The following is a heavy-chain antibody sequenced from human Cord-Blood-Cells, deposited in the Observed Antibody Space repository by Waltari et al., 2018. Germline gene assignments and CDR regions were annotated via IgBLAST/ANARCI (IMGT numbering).Heavy chain of an antibody. CDR3: ARDSRVGGIIGY. J-gene: IGHJ4*02. CDR2: ISSSSSTI. V-gene: IGHV3-48*02. CDR1: GLTFSSCG. D-gene: IGHD3-16*02. Sequence: EVQLVESGGGLVQPGGSLRLSCAACGLTFSSCGMIWVRQAPGKGLEWVSYISSSSSTIYYADSVKGRFTISRDNAKNSLYLQMNSLRDEDTAVYYCARDSRVGGIIGYWGQGTLVTVSS.